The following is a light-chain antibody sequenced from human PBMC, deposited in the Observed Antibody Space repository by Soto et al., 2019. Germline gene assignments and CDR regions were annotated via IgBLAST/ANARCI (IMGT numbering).Light chain of an antibody. CDR1: NSNIGAGYD. Sequence: QSVLTQTPSVSGAPGQRVTISCTGTNSNIGAGYDVHWYQHLPGRAPKLLIFANTHRASGVPDRFSGSKSGTSASLAITGLQPEDEADYYCQSFDNSLSGFYVFGSGTKVTVL. J-gene: IGLJ1*01. CDR2: ANT. CDR3: QSFDNSLSGFYV. V-gene: IGLV1-40*01.